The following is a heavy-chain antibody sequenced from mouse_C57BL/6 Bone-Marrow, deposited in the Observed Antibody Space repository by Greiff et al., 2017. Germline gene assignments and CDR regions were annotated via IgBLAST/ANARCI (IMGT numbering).Heavy chain of an antibody. Sequence: LMESGAELVRPGTSVKVSCKASGYAFTNYLIEWVKQRPGQGLEWIGVINPGSGGTNYNEKFKGKATLTADKSSSTAYMQLSSLTSEDSAVYFCARWGFYYYGYFDYGGQGTTLTVSS. CDR3: ARWGFYYYGYFDY. D-gene: IGHD1-1*01. J-gene: IGHJ2*01. V-gene: IGHV1-54*01. CDR2: INPGSGGT. CDR1: GYAFTNYL.